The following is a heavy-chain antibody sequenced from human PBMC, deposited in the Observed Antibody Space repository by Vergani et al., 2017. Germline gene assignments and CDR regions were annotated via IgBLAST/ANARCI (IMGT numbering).Heavy chain of an antibody. CDR3: ATKSCGTPGCQIGYFRE. CDR1: GFTSSYYG. CDR2: ISYDGTQK. V-gene: IGHV3-30*03. D-gene: IGHD1-1*01. Sequence: QVHLVESGGGVVQPGRSLRLSCVVSGFTSSYYGMHWVRQAPGKGREWVAVISYDGTQKYYADSVKGRFTLSRDNSKSTLYLQMNSLRTEDTAVYYCATKSCGTPGCQIGYFREWGQGTLVTVSS. J-gene: IGHJ1*01.